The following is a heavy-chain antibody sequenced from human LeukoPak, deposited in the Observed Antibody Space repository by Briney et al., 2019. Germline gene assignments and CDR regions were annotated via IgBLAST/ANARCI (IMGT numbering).Heavy chain of an antibody. CDR3: ARVRTVVVAATAVAAFDI. Sequence: SVKVSCKASGGTFSIYAISWVRQAPGQGLEWMGRIIPILGIANYAQKFQGRVTITADKSTSTAYMELSSLRSEDTAVYYCARVRTVVVAATAVAAFDIWGQGTMVTVSS. CDR2: IIPILGIA. D-gene: IGHD2-15*01. J-gene: IGHJ3*02. CDR1: GGTFSIYA. V-gene: IGHV1-69*04.